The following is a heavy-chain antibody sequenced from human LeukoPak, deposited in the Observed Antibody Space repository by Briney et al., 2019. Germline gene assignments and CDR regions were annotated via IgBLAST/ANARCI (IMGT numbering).Heavy chain of an antibody. V-gene: IGHV1-18*01. J-gene: IGHJ4*02. CDR2: ISGYNGNT. CDR3: ARIYCSGGSCYWRGDY. CDR1: GYTFTSYS. Sequence: ASVKVSCKASGYTFTSYSINSGRQAPGQGLEWMGWISGYNGNTNSAPKLQDRVTMTTDTSTSTAYMELRSLRSDDTAVYYCARIYCSGGSCYWRGDYWGQGTLVTVSS. D-gene: IGHD2-15*01.